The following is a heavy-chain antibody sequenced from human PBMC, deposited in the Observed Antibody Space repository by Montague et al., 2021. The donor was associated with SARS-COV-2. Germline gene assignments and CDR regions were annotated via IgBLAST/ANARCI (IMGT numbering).Heavy chain of an antibody. CDR1: GDSISSGGYF. CDR2: IHIGGTS. Sequence: SETLSLTCTVSGDSISSGGYFWGWIRQPPGKGLEWIASIHIGGTSYLNPSLKSRVTISIDSSKNQFSLNVTSVTASDTAMYYCARVISAVAGANFYLDYWGQGTLVTVSS. CDR3: ARVISAVAGANFYLDY. V-gene: IGHV4-39*07. J-gene: IGHJ4*02. D-gene: IGHD4/OR15-4a*01.